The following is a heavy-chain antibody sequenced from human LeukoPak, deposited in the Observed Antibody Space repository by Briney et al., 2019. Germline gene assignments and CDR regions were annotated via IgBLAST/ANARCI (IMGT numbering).Heavy chain of an antibody. J-gene: IGHJ4*02. D-gene: IGHD1-26*01. CDR1: GYTFTSYG. CDR2: ISSYNGNT. CDR3: ARANFIVGATFAY. V-gene: IGHV1-18*01. Sequence: GASVKVSCKASGYTFTSYGISWVRQAPGQGLEWMGWISSYNGNTNYAQKLQGRVTMTTDTSTSTAYVELRSRRSDDTAVYYCARANFIVGATFAYWGQGTLVTVSS.